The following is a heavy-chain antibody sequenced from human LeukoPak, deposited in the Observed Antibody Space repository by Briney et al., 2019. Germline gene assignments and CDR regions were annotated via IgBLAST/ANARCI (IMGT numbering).Heavy chain of an antibody. D-gene: IGHD3-9*01. Sequence: PSETLSLTCAVSGGSISSYYCSWIRQPPGKGLEWIGYIDYRGSTNYNPSLKSRVTISVDTSKNQCSLKLSAVTAADTAVYYCARGGGGLRYFDWLSTGAVYFDYWGQGTLVTVSS. CDR3: ARGGGGLRYFDWLSTGAVYFDY. J-gene: IGHJ4*02. V-gene: IGHV4-59*01. CDR1: GGSISSYY. CDR2: IDYRGST.